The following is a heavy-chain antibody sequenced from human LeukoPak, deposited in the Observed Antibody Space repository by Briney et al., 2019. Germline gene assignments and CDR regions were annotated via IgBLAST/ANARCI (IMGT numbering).Heavy chain of an antibody. CDR1: GGSISSYY. CDR3: ARDHRLTGLDY. J-gene: IGHJ4*02. V-gene: IGHV4-4*07. Sequence: SETLSLTCTVSGGSISSYYWSWIRQPAGKGLEWIGRIYTSGGTNYNPSLKSRVTMSVDTSKNQFPLKLSSVTAADTAVYYCARDHRLTGLDYWGQGTLVTVSS. D-gene: IGHD7-27*01. CDR2: IYTSGGT.